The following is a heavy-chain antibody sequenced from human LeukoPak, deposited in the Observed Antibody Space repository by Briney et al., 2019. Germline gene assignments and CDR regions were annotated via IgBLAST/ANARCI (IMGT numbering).Heavy chain of an antibody. V-gene: IGHV3-74*01. Sequence: GGSLRLSCAASGFTFSSSWLHWVRQAPGEGLVWVSRMNGDGSTTDYADSVKGRFTISRDNAKNTLYLPMKSLGAEDTAVYYCARAGNYRFDYWGQGTLVTVSS. CDR1: GFTFSSSW. CDR3: ARAGNYRFDY. CDR2: MNGDGSTT. J-gene: IGHJ4*02. D-gene: IGHD1-7*01.